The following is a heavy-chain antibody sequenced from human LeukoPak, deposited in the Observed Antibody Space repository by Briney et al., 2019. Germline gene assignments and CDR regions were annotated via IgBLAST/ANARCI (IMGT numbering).Heavy chain of an antibody. Sequence: SETLSLTCTVSGPISSYYWSWIRQSPGKGLEWIGHSYFTGSPNYNPSLKSRATISVDTPKNQFSLELNSVTAADTAVYYCAGVRSTVGWRSFDYWGQGILVTVSS. CDR3: AGVRSTVGWRSFDY. CDR2: SYFTGSP. CDR1: GPISSYY. V-gene: IGHV4-59*08. J-gene: IGHJ4*02. D-gene: IGHD4-23*01.